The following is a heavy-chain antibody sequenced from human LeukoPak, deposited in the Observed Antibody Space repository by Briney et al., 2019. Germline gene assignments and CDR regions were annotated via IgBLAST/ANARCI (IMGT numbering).Heavy chain of an antibody. CDR2: IWSDGSNR. D-gene: IGHD3-10*01. CDR3: AKSLSSRGVIIRKTGRSFDY. V-gene: IGHV3-30*02. J-gene: IGHJ4*02. Sequence: GGSLRLSCAASGFTFSNYDMHWVRQAPGKGLEWVAFIWSDGSNRYYADSVKGRFTISRDNSKNTLYLQMNSLRPEDTAVYYCAKSLSSRGVIIRKTGRSFDYWGQGTLVTVSS. CDR1: GFTFSNYD.